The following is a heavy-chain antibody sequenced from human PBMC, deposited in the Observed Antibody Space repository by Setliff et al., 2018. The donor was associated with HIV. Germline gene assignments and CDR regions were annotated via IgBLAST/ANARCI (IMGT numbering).Heavy chain of an antibody. J-gene: IGHJ4*02. D-gene: IGHD2-8*01. V-gene: IGHV1-2*02. Sequence: ASVKVSCKTSGYMFTYYHMTWVRQAPGQGLEWMGWINPKSGGTHYAQNFQDRVTMTRDTSISTAYMELTSLTSDDTAVYYCVRDLSQSFENGHNPSGGGFWGQGTLVTVSS. CDR2: INPKSGGT. CDR3: VRDLSQSFENGHNPSGGGF. CDR1: GYMFTYYH.